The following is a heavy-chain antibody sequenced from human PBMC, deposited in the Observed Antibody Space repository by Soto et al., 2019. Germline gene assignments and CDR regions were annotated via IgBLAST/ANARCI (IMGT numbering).Heavy chain of an antibody. Sequence: WGSLRLSCAASGFTFSSYAMSWVRQAPGKGLEWVSAISGSGGSTYYADSVKGRFTISRDNSKNTLYLQMNSLRAEDTAVYYCAKDLASSAIDRVPNGFDYWGQGTLVTVSS. CDR1: GFTFSSYA. CDR3: AKDLASSAIDRVPNGFDY. V-gene: IGHV3-23*01. CDR2: ISGSGGST. D-gene: IGHD3-22*01. J-gene: IGHJ4*02.